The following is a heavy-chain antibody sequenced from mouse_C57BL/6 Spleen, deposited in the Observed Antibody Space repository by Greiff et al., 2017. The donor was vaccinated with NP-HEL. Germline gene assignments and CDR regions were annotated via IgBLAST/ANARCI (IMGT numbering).Heavy chain of an antibody. V-gene: IGHV5-4*03. D-gene: IGHD1-1*01. Sequence: EVMLVESGGGLVKPGGSLKLSCAASGFTFSSYAMSWVRQTPEKRLEWVATISDGGSYTYYPDNVKGRFTISRDNAKNNLYLQMSHLKSEDTAMYYCARYYYGSSLYYAMDYWGQGASVPVSS. CDR2: ISDGGSYT. J-gene: IGHJ4*01. CDR1: GFTFSSYA. CDR3: ARYYYGSSLYYAMDY.